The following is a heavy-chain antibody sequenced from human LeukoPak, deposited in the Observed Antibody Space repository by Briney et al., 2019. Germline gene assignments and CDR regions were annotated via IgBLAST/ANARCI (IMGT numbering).Heavy chain of an antibody. CDR3: ARDLPVDTAMVRFDY. CDR1: GYTFTSYG. V-gene: IGHV1-18*01. Sequence: ASVKVSCKASGYTFTSYGISWVRQAPGQGLEWMGWISAYNGNTNYAQKLQGRVTMTTDTFTSTAYMELRSLRSDDTAVYYCARDLPVDTAMVRFDYWGQGTLVTVSS. D-gene: IGHD5-18*01. J-gene: IGHJ4*02. CDR2: ISAYNGNT.